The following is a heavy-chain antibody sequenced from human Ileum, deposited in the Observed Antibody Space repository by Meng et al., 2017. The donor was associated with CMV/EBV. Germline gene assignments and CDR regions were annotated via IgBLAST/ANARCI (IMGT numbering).Heavy chain of an antibody. J-gene: IGHJ4*02. CDR2: IYNTGSA. CDR3: AREGYVQGMA. V-gene: IGHV4-30-4*01. CDR1: GDSISSGDYY. D-gene: IGHD6-13*01. Sequence: LRLSCTVSGDSISSGDYYWSWIRQAPGKGLEWIGYIYNTGSAYYNPSLKSRVIISLDTSKNQFSLRLSSVTAADTAMYYCAREGYVQGMAWGQGTLVTVSS.